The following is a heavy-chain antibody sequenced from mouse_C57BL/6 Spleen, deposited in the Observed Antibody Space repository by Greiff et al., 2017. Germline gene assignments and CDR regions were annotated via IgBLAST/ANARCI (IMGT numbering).Heavy chain of an antibody. CDR1: GFTFSDYG. V-gene: IGHV5-17*01. J-gene: IGHJ4*01. CDR2: ISSGSSTI. Sequence: EVKLMESGGGLVKPGGSLTLSCAASGFTFSDYGMHWVRQAPEKGLDWVAYISSGSSTIYYADTVKGLFTISIDNAKNTSFLQMTSLRSEDTAMYYCERRGYTTVVATNYYAMDYWGQGTSVTVSS. D-gene: IGHD1-1*01. CDR3: ERRGYTTVVATNYYAMDY.